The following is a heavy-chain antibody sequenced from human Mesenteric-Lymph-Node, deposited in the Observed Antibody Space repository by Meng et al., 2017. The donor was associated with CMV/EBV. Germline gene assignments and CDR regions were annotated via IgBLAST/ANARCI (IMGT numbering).Heavy chain of an antibody. CDR2: VYSNGAA. CDR3: ARPTGDFGDYYY. Sequence: SETLSLTCTVSGYSISSGYYWAWIRQPPEKGLEWIGSVYSNGAAYYHPSLKSRVTISVDTSENQFSLRLSSVTAADTAVYFCARPTGDFGDYYYWGQGTLVTVSS. D-gene: IGHD4-17*01. CDR1: GYSISSGYY. J-gene: IGHJ4*02. V-gene: IGHV4-38-2*02.